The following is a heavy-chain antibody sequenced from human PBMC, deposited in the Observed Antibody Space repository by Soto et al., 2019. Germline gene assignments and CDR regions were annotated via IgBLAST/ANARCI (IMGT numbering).Heavy chain of an antibody. D-gene: IGHD2-2*02. CDR1: GFTFTSSA. V-gene: IGHV1-58*02. J-gene: IGHJ6*03. Sequence: SVKVSCKASGFTFTSSAMQWVRQARGQRLEWIGWIVVGSGNTNYAQKFQERVTITRDMSTSTAYMELSSLRSEDTAVYYCAAIVVVPAAIARAPYYMDVWGKGTTVTVSS. CDR2: IVVGSGNT. CDR3: AAIVVVPAAIARAPYYMDV.